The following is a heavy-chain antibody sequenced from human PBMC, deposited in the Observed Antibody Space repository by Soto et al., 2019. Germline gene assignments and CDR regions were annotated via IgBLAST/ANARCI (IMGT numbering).Heavy chain of an antibody. D-gene: IGHD3-3*01. CDR2: IYSSGST. J-gene: IGHJ6*02. CDR1: GGSISSYY. CDR3: ARERFRGPKTYYYGLDV. Sequence: PSETLSLTCTVSGGSISSYYWNWIRQPPGKGLEWIGYIYSSGSTNYNPSLKRRVSISVDTAMNQFSLRLSSVTAADTAVYYCARERFRGPKTYYYGLDVWGQGTTVTVS. V-gene: IGHV4-59*01.